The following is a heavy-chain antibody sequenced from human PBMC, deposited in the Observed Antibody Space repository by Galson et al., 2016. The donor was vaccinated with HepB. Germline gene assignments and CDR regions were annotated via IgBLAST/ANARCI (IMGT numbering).Heavy chain of an antibody. J-gene: IGHJ6*02. V-gene: IGHV3-64*02. Sequence: SLRLSCAASGFTFSSHPMLWVRQAPGKGLEWISSISSNGDKTDYADSVRVSISVDTSKNQFSLNLKSVTATDTAVYYCARHMRYSTGWRLGHFGMDVWGQGTTVTVSS. CDR3: ARHMRYSTGWRLGHFGMDV. CDR1: GFTFSSHP. D-gene: IGHD6-19*01. CDR2: ISSNGDKT.